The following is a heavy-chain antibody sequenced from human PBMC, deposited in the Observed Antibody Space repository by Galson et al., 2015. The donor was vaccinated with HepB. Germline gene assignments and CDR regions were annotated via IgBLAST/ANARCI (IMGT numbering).Heavy chain of an antibody. Sequence: SLRLSCAASGFTFSSYSMNWVRQAPGKGLEWVSYITSSSSTIYYADSVKGRFTISRDNAKNSLYLQMNSLRVEDTAVHYCARLPRSNPGGVWGKGTTVTVSS. CDR2: ITSSSSTI. D-gene: IGHD4-11*01. CDR3: ARLPRSNPGGV. V-gene: IGHV3-48*01. J-gene: IGHJ6*04. CDR1: GFTFSSYS.